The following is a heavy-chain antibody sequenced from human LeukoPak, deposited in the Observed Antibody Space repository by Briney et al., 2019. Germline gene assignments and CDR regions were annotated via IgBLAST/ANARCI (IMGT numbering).Heavy chain of an antibody. D-gene: IGHD3-22*01. CDR1: RYTFTSYY. CDR2: IIPIFGTA. Sequence: RASVKVSCKASRYTFTSYYMHWVRQAPGQGLEWMGGIIPIFGTANYAQKFQGRVTITADESTSTAYMELSSLRSEDTAVYYCARVKDYYDSSGYMGFDYWGQGTLVTVSS. V-gene: IGHV1-69*13. J-gene: IGHJ4*02. CDR3: ARVKDYYDSSGYMGFDY.